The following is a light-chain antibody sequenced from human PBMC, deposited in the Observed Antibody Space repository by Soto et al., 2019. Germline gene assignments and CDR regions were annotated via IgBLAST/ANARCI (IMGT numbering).Light chain of an antibody. CDR2: GAS. V-gene: IGKV3-15*01. CDR3: QQYDSWPRT. J-gene: IGKJ1*01. Sequence: EIVMTQSPATLSGSPGERATLSCRASQSVNSHLAWYHQKPGQAPRLLIYGASTRATGIPARFSGSGSGTEFTLTISSLQPEDFPGYFCQQYDSWPRTFGQGTKVEVK. CDR1: QSVNSH.